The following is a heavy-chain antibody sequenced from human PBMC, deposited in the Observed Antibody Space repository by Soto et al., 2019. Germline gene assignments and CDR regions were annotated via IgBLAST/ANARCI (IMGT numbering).Heavy chain of an antibody. CDR3: ARQGYSSSWYFDY. D-gene: IGHD6-13*01. V-gene: IGHV4-31*03. J-gene: IGHJ4*02. CDR2: IYYSGST. CDR1: GGSISSGGYY. Sequence: SETLSLTCTVSGGSISSGGYYWSWIRQHPGKGLEWIGDIYYSGSTYYNPSLKSRVTISVDTSKNQFSLKLSSVTAADTAVYYCARQGYSSSWYFDYWGQGTLVTVSS.